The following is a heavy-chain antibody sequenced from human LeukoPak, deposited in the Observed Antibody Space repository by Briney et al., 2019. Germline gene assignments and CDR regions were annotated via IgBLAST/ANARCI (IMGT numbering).Heavy chain of an antibody. V-gene: IGHV3-21*01. Sequence: GGSLRLSCAASGFTFSSYRMNWVRQAPGKGLEWVSSISSSSSYIYYADSVKGRFTISRDNAKNSLYLQMNSLRAEDTAVYYCARDRDVLRYFGWTFDYWGQGTLVTVSS. CDR2: ISSSSSYI. D-gene: IGHD3-9*01. J-gene: IGHJ4*02. CDR3: ARDRDVLRYFGWTFDY. CDR1: GFTFSSYR.